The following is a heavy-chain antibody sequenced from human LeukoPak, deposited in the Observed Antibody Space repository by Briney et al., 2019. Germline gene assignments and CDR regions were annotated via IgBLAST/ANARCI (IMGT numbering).Heavy chain of an antibody. CDR1: GYSISSGYY. J-gene: IGHJ4*02. V-gene: IGHV4-38-2*01. D-gene: IGHD3-22*01. CDR2: IYHRGST. Sequence: SETLSLTCAVSGYSISSGYYWGWIRQPPGKGLEWIGSIYHRGSTYYNPSLKSRVTISVDTSKNQFSLKLSSVTAADTAVYYCARQGRYYDSSGYGDYWGQGTLVTVSS. CDR3: ARQGRYYDSSGYGDY.